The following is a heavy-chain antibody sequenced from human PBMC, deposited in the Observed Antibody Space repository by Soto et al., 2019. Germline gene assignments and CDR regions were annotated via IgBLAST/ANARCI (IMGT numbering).Heavy chain of an antibody. CDR2: ISWNSGPI. Sequence: EVQLVESGGGLVQPGRSLILSCAASGFTFDDYAMHWVRQAPGKGLEWVSGISWNSGPIGYADSVKGRFTISRDNAKNSLYLQMNSLRAEDTALYYCAKGVAAWGYFDYWGQGTLVTVSS. D-gene: IGHD2-15*01. CDR1: GFTFDDYA. V-gene: IGHV3-9*01. J-gene: IGHJ4*02. CDR3: AKGVAAWGYFDY.